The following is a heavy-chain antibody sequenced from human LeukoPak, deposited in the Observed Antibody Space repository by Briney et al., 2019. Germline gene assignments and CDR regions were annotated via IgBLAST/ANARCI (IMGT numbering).Heavy chain of an antibody. J-gene: IGHJ4*02. Sequence: ASVKVSCKASGYTFSGYYMHWVRQAPGQGLEWMGWINPNSGGTDYAQRFQGRVTMTRDTSISTAYMELSRLRSDDTAVYYCASGDRVTMLRGGNIGYFDYWGQGTLVTVSS. CDR3: ASGDRVTMLRGGNIGYFDY. CDR2: INPNSGGT. V-gene: IGHV1-2*02. CDR1: GYTFSGYY. D-gene: IGHD3-10*01.